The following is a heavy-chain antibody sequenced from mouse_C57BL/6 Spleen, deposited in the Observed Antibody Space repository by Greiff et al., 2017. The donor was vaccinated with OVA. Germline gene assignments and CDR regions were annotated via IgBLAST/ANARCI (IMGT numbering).Heavy chain of an antibody. V-gene: IGHV1-64*01. D-gene: IGHD1-1*01. CDR3: AKAKNYYGSSYWYFDV. CDR2: IHPNSGST. Sequence: VQLQQPGAELVKPGASVKLSCKASGYTFTSYWMHWVKQRPGQGLEWIGMIHPNSGSTNYNEKFKSKATLTVDKSSSTAYMQLSSLTSEDSAVYYCAKAKNYYGSSYWYFDVWGTGTTVTVSS. CDR1: GYTFTSYW. J-gene: IGHJ1*03.